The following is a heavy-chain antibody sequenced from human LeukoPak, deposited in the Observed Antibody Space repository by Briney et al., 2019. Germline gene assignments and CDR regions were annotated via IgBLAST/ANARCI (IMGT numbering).Heavy chain of an antibody. CDR1: GFTFSDYY. CDR3: ARSTNYDSSGYYHDY. Sequence: AGSLRLSCAASGFTFSDYYMSWIRQAPGKGLVWVSYLSSSGSTIYYADSVKGRFTISRDNAKNSLYLQMNSLRAEDTAVYYCARSTNYDSSGYYHDYWGQGTLVTVSS. D-gene: IGHD3-22*01. CDR2: LSSSGSTI. J-gene: IGHJ4*02. V-gene: IGHV3-11*04.